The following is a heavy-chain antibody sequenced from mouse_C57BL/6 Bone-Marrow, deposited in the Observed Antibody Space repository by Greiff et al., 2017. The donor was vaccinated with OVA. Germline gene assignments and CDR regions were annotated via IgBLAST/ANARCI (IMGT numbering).Heavy chain of an antibody. CDR3: ATRYFDV. V-gene: IGHV5-4*03. CDR2: ISDGGSYT. J-gene: IGHJ1*03. Sequence: EVKLQESGGGLVKPGGSLKLSCAASGFTFSSYAMSWVRQTPEKRLEWVATISDGGSYTYYPDNVKGRFTISRDNAKNNLYLQMSHLKSEDTAMYYCATRYFDVWGTGTTVTVSS. CDR1: GFTFSSYA.